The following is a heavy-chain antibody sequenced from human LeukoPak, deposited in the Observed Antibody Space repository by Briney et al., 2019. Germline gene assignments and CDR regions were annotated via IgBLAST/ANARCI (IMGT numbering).Heavy chain of an antibody. Sequence: ASVKVSCKASGYTFTGYLVHWVRQAPGQGLEWMGWSHPNSGGTNFGQKFQGRVTMTRDTSISTAYMELSRLRSDDTAVYYCARRPNVLLWFGELSMPWRDTHNWFDPWGQGTLVTVSS. V-gene: IGHV1-2*02. CDR1: GYTFTGYL. CDR2: SHPNSGGT. CDR3: ARRPNVLLWFGELSMPWRDTHNWFDP. J-gene: IGHJ5*02. D-gene: IGHD3-10*01.